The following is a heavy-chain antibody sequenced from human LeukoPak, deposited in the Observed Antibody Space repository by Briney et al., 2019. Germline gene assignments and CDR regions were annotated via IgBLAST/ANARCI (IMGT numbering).Heavy chain of an antibody. V-gene: IGHV4-39*07. Sequence: SETLSLTCTVSGGPISSSSYYWGWIRQPPGKGLEWIGSIYYSGSTYYNPSLKSRVTISVDTSKNQFSLKLSSVTAADTAVYYCASGTDYYDSSGYYRPPPPDYWGQGTLVTLSS. J-gene: IGHJ4*02. CDR2: IYYSGST. CDR3: ASGTDYYDSSGYYRPPPPDY. CDR1: GGPISSSSYY. D-gene: IGHD3-22*01.